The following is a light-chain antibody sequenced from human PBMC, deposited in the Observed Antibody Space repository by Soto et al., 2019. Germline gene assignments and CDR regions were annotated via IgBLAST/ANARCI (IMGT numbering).Light chain of an antibody. V-gene: IGKV1-39*01. CDR3: QQSYSTPRT. Sequence: DIQMTQSPSSLSASVGDRVTITCRASQSISSYLNWYQQKPGKAPKLLIYAASSLQSGVPSTFSGDGSGTDFTLTISSLQPEDFETYYCQQSYSTPRTFGPGTKVYIK. CDR1: QSISSY. CDR2: AAS. J-gene: IGKJ3*01.